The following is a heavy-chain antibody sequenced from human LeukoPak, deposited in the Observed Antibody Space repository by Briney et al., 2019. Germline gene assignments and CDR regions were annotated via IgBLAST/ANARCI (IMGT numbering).Heavy chain of an antibody. CDR3: ARVRVRAVLITYYYYSMDV. D-gene: IGHD3-10*01. J-gene: IGHJ6*02. CDR1: GFSFSSYA. CDR2: ISYDGGNK. V-gene: IGHV3-30*04. Sequence: PGRSLRLSCAASGFSFSSYAIHWVRQAPGKGLQWVALISYDGGNKDYANSVKGRFTISRDNSKNTLYLQMNSLRAEDTAVYYCARVRVRAVLITYYYYSMDVWGQGTTVTVSS.